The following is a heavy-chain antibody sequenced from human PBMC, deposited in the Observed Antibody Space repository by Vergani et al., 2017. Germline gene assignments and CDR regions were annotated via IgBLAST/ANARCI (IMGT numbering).Heavy chain of an antibody. D-gene: IGHD3-10*01. J-gene: IGHJ5*02. CDR2: IIPILGIA. Sequence: QVQLVQSGAEVKKPGSSVKVSCKASGGTFSSYTISWVRQAPGQGLEWMGRIIPILGIANYAQKFQGRVTITADKSTSTAYMVLSSLRSEATAVYYCARDRGVYYGSGKVGWFDPWGQGTLVTVSS. V-gene: IGHV1-69*08. CDR3: ARDRGVYYGSGKVGWFDP. CDR1: GGTFSSYT.